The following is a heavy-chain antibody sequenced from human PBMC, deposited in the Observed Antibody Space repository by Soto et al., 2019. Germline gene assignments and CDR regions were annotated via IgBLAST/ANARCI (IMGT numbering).Heavy chain of an antibody. D-gene: IGHD2-15*01. CDR1: GFTFSSYG. CDR3: ARDFACSGGSCSSYFDY. CDR2: IWYDGSNK. Sequence: GGSLRLSCAASGFTFSSYGMHWVRQAPGKGLEWVAVIWYDGSNKYYADSVKGRFTISRDNSKNTLYLQMNSLRAEDTAVYYCARDFACSGGSCSSYFDYWGQGTLVTVSS. V-gene: IGHV3-33*01. J-gene: IGHJ4*02.